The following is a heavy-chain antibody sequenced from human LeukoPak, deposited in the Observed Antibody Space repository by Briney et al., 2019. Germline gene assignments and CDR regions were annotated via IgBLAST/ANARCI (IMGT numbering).Heavy chain of an antibody. J-gene: IGHJ4*02. CDR3: ATRTFGYHSSGYYSYFLVDY. CDR2: ILYDGSKE. Sequence: GGSLRLSCVASGFTINRVRQAPGKGLEWVSLILYDGSKEYYSDSVKGRFTISRDNSKNTLYLQMNSLRAEDTAVYYCATRTFGYHSSGYYSYFLVDYWGQGTLVTVSS. D-gene: IGHD3-22*01. CDR1: GFTINR. V-gene: IGHV3-30*02.